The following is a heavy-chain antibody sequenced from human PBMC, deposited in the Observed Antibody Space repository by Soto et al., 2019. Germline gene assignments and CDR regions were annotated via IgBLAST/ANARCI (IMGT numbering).Heavy chain of an antibody. J-gene: IGHJ4*02. CDR3: ARDDCSSTSCYMGSDY. V-gene: IGHV1-69*08. D-gene: IGHD2-2*02. Sequence: QVQLVQSGAEVKKPGSSVKVSCKASGGTFSSYTISWVRQAPGQGLEWMGRIIPILGIANYAQKFQGRVTITADKSTSTAYMELSSLRSENTAVYYCARDDCSSTSCYMGSDYWGQGTLVTVS. CDR2: IIPILGIA. CDR1: GGTFSSYT.